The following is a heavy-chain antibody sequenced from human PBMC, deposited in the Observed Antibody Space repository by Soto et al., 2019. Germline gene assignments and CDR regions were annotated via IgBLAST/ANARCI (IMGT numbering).Heavy chain of an antibody. CDR2: IYYSGST. Sequence: SETLSLTCTVSGGSISSGDYYWSWIRQPPGKGLEWIGYIYYSGSTYYNPSLKSRVTISVDTSKNQFSLKLSSVTAADTAVYYCARDYYDSSGYKNLDYWGQGTLITVSS. D-gene: IGHD3-22*01. J-gene: IGHJ4*02. CDR3: ARDYYDSSGYKNLDY. CDR1: GGSISSGDYY. V-gene: IGHV4-30-4*01.